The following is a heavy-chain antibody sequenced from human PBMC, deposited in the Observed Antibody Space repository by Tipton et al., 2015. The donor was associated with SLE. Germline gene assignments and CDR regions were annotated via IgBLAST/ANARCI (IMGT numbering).Heavy chain of an antibody. V-gene: IGHV3-48*01. CDR2: ISSSSSTI. J-gene: IGHJ3*02. D-gene: IGHD2-2*01. Sequence: GSLRLSCAASGFTFSSYSMNWVRQAPGKGLEWVSYISSSSSTIYYADSVKGRFTISRDNSKNTLYLQMNSLRAEDTAVYYCAKSLGEYQLLPGAFDIWGQGTMVTVSS. CDR3: AKSLGEYQLLPGAFDI. CDR1: GFTFSSYS.